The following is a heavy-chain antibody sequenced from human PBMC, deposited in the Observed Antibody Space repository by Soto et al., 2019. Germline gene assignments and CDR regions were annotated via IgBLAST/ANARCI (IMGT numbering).Heavy chain of an antibody. CDR2: IYYSGST. CDR1: GGSIRSRSYY. Sequence: SLTCTVSGGSIRSRSYYLGWIRQSPGKGLEWIGSIYYSGSTDYNLSLKSLVTISVDTSKNQFSLKLNSVSAADTAVFYCARLDRITMTVVGGTDAFDIWGQGTIVTFSS. V-gene: IGHV4-39*01. D-gene: IGHD3-22*01. CDR3: ARLDRITMTVVGGTDAFDI. J-gene: IGHJ3*02.